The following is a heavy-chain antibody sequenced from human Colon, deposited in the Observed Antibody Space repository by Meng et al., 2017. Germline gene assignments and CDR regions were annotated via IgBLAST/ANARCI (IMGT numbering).Heavy chain of an antibody. D-gene: IGHD6-13*01. J-gene: IGHJ4*02. CDR3: ARGGIATSGTALDY. V-gene: IGHV3-33*01. CDR2: IWYDGSRK. Sequence: PLRLSCAASGFTPSTYAMHWVRQAPGKGLEWVAVIWYDGSRKLYGDSVKGRFAISRDNSKNAVYLEVNSLRAEDTAVYYCARGGIATSGTALDYWGQGTLVTVSS. CDR1: GFTPSTYA.